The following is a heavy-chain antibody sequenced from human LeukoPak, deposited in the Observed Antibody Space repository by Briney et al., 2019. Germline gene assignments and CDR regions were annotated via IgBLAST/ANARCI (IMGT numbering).Heavy chain of an antibody. D-gene: IGHD1-26*01. Sequence: SETLSLTCTVSGGSISSGGYNWSWIRQHPGKGLECIGYIYYSGSTYYNPSLKSRVTISVDTSKNQFSLKLSSVTAADTAVYYCARGSYEGPTSGYFDYWGQGTLVTVSS. CDR3: ARGSYEGPTSGYFDY. CDR1: GGSISSGGYN. V-gene: IGHV4-31*03. CDR2: IYYSGST. J-gene: IGHJ4*02.